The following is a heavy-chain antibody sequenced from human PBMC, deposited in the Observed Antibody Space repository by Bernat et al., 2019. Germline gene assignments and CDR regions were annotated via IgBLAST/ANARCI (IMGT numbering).Heavy chain of an antibody. CDR2: IYYSGST. D-gene: IGHD3-10*01. J-gene: IGHJ5*02. CDR3: ARVYYYGSGSYYNSERREDNWFDP. Sequence: QLQLQESGPGLVKPSETLSLTCTVSGGSISSSSYYWGWIRQPPGKGLEWIGSIYYSGSTYYKPSLKSRVTISVDMSKNQFSLKLSSVTAADTAVYYCARVYYYGSGSYYNSERREDNWFDPWGQGTLVTVSS. CDR1: GGSISSSSYY. V-gene: IGHV4-39*01.